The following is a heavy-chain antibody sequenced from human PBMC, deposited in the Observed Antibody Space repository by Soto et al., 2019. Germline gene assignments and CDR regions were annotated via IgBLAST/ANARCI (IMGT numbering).Heavy chain of an antibody. D-gene: IGHD6-19*01. CDR3: AKDPTYDSSGYYFYYGMDV. CDR1: GFTFSTYG. Sequence: PGGSLRLSCTASGFTFSTYGMHWVRQAPGKGLEWVGLISYDGSYKYYAGSVKGRFTMSRDNSRNTVFLQMNSLTAEDTAVYYCAKDPTYDSSGYYFYYGMDVWGQGTTVTVS. V-gene: IGHV3-30*18. CDR2: ISYDGSYK. J-gene: IGHJ6*02.